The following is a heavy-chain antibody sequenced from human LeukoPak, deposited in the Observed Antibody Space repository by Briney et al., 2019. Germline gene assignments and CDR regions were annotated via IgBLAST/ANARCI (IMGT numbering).Heavy chain of an antibody. Sequence: GGSLRLSCAASGFTFSSYGMHWVRQAPGKGLEWVAFIRYDGSNKYYADSVKGRFTISRDNSKNTLYLQMNSLRAEDTAVYYCAKLLVPAARMYNWFDPWGQGTLVTVSS. V-gene: IGHV3-30*02. D-gene: IGHD2-2*01. J-gene: IGHJ5*02. CDR3: AKLLVPAARMYNWFDP. CDR1: GFTFSSYG. CDR2: IRYDGSNK.